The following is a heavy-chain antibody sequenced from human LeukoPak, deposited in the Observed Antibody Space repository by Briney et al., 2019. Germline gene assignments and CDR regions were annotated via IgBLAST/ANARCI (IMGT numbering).Heavy chain of an antibody. D-gene: IGHD3-10*01. J-gene: IGHJ6*02. CDR2: ISAYNGNT. CDR3: ARGWFGEGGMDV. Sequence: ASVKVSCKASGYTFTSSGISWVRQAPGQGLEWMGWISAYNGNTNYAQTLQGTVTMTTDTSTSTAYMELRSLRSDDTAVYYCARGWFGEGGMDVWGQGTTVTVSS. CDR1: GYTFTSSG. V-gene: IGHV1-18*01.